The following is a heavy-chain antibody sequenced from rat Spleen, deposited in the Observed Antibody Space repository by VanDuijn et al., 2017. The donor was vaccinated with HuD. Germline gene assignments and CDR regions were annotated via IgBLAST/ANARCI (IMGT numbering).Heavy chain of an antibody. CDR1: GFTFSDYD. Sequence: EVQLVESGGGLVQPGRSLKLSCAASGFTFSDYDMAWVRQAPTKGLEWIASISNEGSSAYYGDSVKGRFTISRDNAKNTLYLQMNSLRSEDTATYFCARPPVYYGYDSDYFDYWGQGVMVTVSS. D-gene: IGHD1-7*01. CDR2: ISNEGSSA. J-gene: IGHJ2*01. CDR3: ARPPVYYGYDSDYFDY. V-gene: IGHV5-22*01.